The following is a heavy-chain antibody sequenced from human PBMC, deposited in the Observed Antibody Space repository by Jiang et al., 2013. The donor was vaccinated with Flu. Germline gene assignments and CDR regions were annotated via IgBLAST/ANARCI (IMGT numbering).Heavy chain of an antibody. CDR1: GGSISGYY. Sequence: SGGSISGYYWSWIRQPPGKGLEWIGFIYSSGSTKYNPSLKSRVTISVDTSKNQFSLTLNSVTAADTAVYYCARDREGSAYYLYFDSWGQGTLVTVSS. D-gene: IGHD3-22*01. V-gene: IGHV4-59*01. CDR2: IYSSGST. CDR3: ARDREGSAYYLYFDS. J-gene: IGHJ4*02.